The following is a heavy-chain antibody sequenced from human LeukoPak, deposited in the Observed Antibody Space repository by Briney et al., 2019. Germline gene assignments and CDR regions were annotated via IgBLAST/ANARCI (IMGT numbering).Heavy chain of an antibody. J-gene: IGHJ4*02. Sequence: PGASLRLSCAAAGFTFSSYAMSWVRQAPGKGLEWVSHISASGRTTDYADSVKGRFTISRDNSKNTVSLQMNSLRAEDTAVYDCAKLCCGGSCYWNYWGQGTLVTVSS. CDR1: GFTFSSYA. CDR2: ISASGRTT. V-gene: IGHV3-23*01. D-gene: IGHD2-15*01. CDR3: AKLCCGGSCYWNY.